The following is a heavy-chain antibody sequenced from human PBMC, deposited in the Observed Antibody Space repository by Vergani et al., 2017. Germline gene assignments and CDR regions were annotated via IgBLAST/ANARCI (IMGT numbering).Heavy chain of an antibody. D-gene: IGHD2-2*01. CDR2: ISSSSSYI. Sequence: EVQLVESGGGLVKPGGSLRLSCAASGFTFSSYSMNWVRQAPGKGLEWVSSISSSSSYIYYADSVKGRFTISRDNAKNSLYLQMNSLRAEDTAVYYCARDSGPRPHCSSTSCPYYYYYYGMDVWGQGP. CDR1: GFTFSSYS. CDR3: ARDSGPRPHCSSTSCPYYYYYYGMDV. V-gene: IGHV3-21*01. J-gene: IGHJ6*02.